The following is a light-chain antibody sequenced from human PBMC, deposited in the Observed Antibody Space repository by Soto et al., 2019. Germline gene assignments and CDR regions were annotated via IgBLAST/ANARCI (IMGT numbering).Light chain of an antibody. CDR2: GAS. J-gene: IGKJ1*01. Sequence: EFVLTQSPGTLSLSPGERASVTCRASQNVSSNLLVWYQQHPGQAPRLLIYGASSRATGIPDRFSGSGSGTDFSLTIRRLEPDDFAVYYCQKYGNFWPFGQGTKVDIK. CDR1: QNVSSNL. CDR3: QKYGNFWP. V-gene: IGKV3-20*01.